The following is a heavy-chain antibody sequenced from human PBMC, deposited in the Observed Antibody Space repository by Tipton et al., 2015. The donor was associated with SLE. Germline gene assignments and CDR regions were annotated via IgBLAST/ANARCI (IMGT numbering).Heavy chain of an antibody. CDR1: GFTFGNNW. V-gene: IGHV3-7*01. J-gene: IGHJ3*01. CDR2: IREDGNAE. CDR3: AREYQGRFYVNGAFDV. Sequence: SLRLSCAASGFTFGNNWMTWVRQAPGKGLEWVATIREDGNAEYYLDSVRGRFTISRDTAKNSLYLQMNNLRVEETAVYYCAREYQGRFYVNGAFDVWGQGTMVTVPS. D-gene: IGHD1-26*01.